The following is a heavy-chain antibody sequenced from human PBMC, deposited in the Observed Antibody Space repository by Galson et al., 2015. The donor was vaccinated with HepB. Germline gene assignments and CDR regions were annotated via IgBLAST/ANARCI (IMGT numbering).Heavy chain of an antibody. J-gene: IGHJ5*02. V-gene: IGHV3-74*01. CDR2: INSDGSST. CDR3: ARDPSSTSSVNWFDP. Sequence: SLRLSCAASGFTFSSYWMHWVRQAPGKGLVWVSRINSDGSSTSYADSVKGRFTISRDNAKNTLYLQMNSLRAEDTAVYYCARDPSSTSSVNWFDPWGQGTLVTVSS. D-gene: IGHD2-2*01. CDR1: GFTFSSYW.